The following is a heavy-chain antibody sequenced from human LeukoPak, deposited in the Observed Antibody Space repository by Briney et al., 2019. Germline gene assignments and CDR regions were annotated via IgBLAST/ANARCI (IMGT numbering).Heavy chain of an antibody. V-gene: IGHV4-38-2*01. CDR3: VRVDNGGNYFDY. Sequence: SETLSLTCAVYGGSFSGYYWGWIRQPPGKGLEWIGSIYHSGSTYYNPSLKSRLTISADTSKNQFSLRLSSVTAADTAVYYCVRVDNGGNYFDYWGQGTLVTVSS. CDR1: GGSFSGYY. J-gene: IGHJ4*02. D-gene: IGHD4-23*01. CDR2: IYHSGST.